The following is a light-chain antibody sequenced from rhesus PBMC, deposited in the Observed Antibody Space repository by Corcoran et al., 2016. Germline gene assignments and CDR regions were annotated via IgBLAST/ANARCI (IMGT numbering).Light chain of an antibody. V-gene: IGKV3-42*01. J-gene: IGKJ4*01. CDR3: QQDYSWPLT. Sequence: EIVMTQSPGTLSLSPGERATLSCRSSQSVSNSLAWYQQKPGQAPKLPSYGASSRATGIPDRFSGSGSGTEFTLTISSLEPEDVGVYYCQQDYSWPLTFGGGTKVELK. CDR2: GAS. CDR1: QSVSNS.